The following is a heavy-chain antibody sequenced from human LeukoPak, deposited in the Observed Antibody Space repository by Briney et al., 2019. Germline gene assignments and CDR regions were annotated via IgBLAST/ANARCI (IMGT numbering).Heavy chain of an antibody. CDR1: GFTFSSYW. J-gene: IGHJ4*02. D-gene: IGHD6-6*01. V-gene: IGHV3-74*01. CDR3: ASAAAAPRKVDY. CDR2: INSDGSST. Sequence: GGSLRLSCAASGFTFSSYWMHWVRHAPGKGLVWVSRINSDGSSTSYADSVKGRFTISRDNAKNTLYLQMNSLRAEDTAVYYCASAAAAPRKVDYWGQGTLVTVSS.